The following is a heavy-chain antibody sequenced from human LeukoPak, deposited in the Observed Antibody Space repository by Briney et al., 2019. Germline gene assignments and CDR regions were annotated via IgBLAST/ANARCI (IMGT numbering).Heavy chain of an antibody. CDR1: GYTFTSYS. D-gene: IGHD6-13*01. J-gene: IGHJ4*02. Sequence: ASVKVSCKASGYTFTSYSISWVRQAPGQGLEWMGGIIPIFGTANYAQKFQGRVTITADESTSTAYMELSSLRSEDTAVYYCARGIAAAGRFDYWGQGTLVTVSS. V-gene: IGHV1-69*13. CDR3: ARGIAAAGRFDY. CDR2: IIPIFGTA.